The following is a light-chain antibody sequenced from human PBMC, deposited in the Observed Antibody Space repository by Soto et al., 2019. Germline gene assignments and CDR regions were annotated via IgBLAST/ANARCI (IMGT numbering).Light chain of an antibody. V-gene: IGLV2-23*02. CDR3: CSYAGGRSPYV. Sequence: QSVLTQPASVSGSPGQSITISCTGTTSDFGSYDLVSWYQQHPGKAHKIMIYEVSKRPSGDSNRFSGSKSGNTASLTISGLQAEDEADYYCCSYAGGRSPYVFGTGTKVTVL. CDR2: EVS. J-gene: IGLJ1*01. CDR1: TSDFGSYDL.